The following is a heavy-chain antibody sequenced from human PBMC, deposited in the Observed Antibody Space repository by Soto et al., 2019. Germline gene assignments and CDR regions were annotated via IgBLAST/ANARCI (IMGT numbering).Heavy chain of an antibody. CDR2: IYHSGST. V-gene: IGHV4-30-2*01. CDR3: ERDRGSAWLDP. Sequence: SETLSLTCAVSGGSISSGGYSWSWIRQPPGKGLEWIGYIYHSGSTYYNPSLKSRVTISVDRSKNQFSLKLSSVTAADTAVYYCERDRGSAWLDPWGQGTLVTVSS. J-gene: IGHJ5*02. D-gene: IGHD3-10*01. CDR1: GGSISSGGYS.